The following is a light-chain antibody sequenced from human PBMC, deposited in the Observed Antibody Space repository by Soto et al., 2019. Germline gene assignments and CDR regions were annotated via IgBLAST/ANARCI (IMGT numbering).Light chain of an antibody. V-gene: IGKV1-39*01. CDR1: QSISSY. J-gene: IGKJ5*01. Sequence: DIQMTQSPSSLSASVGDRVTITRPASQSISSYLNWYQQKPGKAPKLLIYAASSLQSGVPSRFSGSGSGTDFTLTISSLQPEDFAAYYCQQSYSTPPTFGQGTRLEIK. CDR3: QQSYSTPPT. CDR2: AAS.